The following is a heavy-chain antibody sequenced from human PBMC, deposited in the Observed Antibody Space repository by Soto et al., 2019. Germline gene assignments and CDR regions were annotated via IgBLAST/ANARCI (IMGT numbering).Heavy chain of an antibody. V-gene: IGHV4-59*08. CDR1: GGSISSYY. CDR3: ARLGHPDKGYCSGGSCYVDY. J-gene: IGHJ4*02. Sequence: PSETLSLTCTVSGGSISSYYWSWIRQHQGKGVEWSGYIYYSGSTNYNPSLKSRVTISVDTSKNPFSLKLSSVTAAHTAVYYCARLGHPDKGYCSGGSCYVDYWGQGTLVTVSS. D-gene: IGHD2-15*01. CDR2: IYYSGST.